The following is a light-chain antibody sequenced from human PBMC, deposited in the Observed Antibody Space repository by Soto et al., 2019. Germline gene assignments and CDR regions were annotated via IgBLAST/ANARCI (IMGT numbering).Light chain of an antibody. CDR1: QSFSSNY. V-gene: IGKV3-20*01. J-gene: IGKJ2*01. Sequence: EIVLTQSPGTLSLSPGERATLSCRASQSFSSNYLAWYQQKPGQAPRLLIYGASTWAAGISDRFSGSGSGTDFTLTISRLEPEDFAVYYCHHFETFGQGTKVEIK. CDR2: GAS. CDR3: HHFET.